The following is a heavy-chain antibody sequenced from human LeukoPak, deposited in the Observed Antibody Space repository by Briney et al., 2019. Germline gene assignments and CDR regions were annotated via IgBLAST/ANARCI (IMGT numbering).Heavy chain of an antibody. CDR1: GFTFSSYG. CDR2: ISYDGSNK. Sequence: GGSLRLSCAASGFTFSSYGMHWVRQAPGQGLEWVAVISYDGSNKYYADSVKGRFTLSRDNSKNTLYLQMNSLRAEDTAVYHCAKDRDSSGYFVFDHWGQGTLVTVS. D-gene: IGHD3-22*01. J-gene: IGHJ4*02. V-gene: IGHV3-30*18. CDR3: AKDRDSSGYFVFDH.